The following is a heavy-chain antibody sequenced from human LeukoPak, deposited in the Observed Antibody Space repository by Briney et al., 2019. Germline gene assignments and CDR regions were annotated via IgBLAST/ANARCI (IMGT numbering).Heavy chain of an antibody. J-gene: IGHJ6*02. CDR2: ISYDGSNK. V-gene: IGHV3-30*04. Sequence: TGRSLRLSCAASGFTFSSYAMHWVRQAPGKGLEWVAVISYDGSNKYYADSVKGRFTISRDNSKNTLYLQMNSLRAEDTAVYYCARVVQQLVRYTYYYGMDVWGQGTTVTVSS. D-gene: IGHD6-13*01. CDR3: ARVVQQLVRYTYYYGMDV. CDR1: GFTFSSYA.